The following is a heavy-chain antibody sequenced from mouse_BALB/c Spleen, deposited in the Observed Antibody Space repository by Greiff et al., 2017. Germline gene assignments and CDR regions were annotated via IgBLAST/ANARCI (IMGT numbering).Heavy chain of an antibody. V-gene: IGHV1-55*01. Sequence: QVQLQQPGAELVKPGTSVKLSCKASGYNFTSYWINWVKLRPGQGLEWIGDIYPGSGSTNYNEKFKSKATLTVDTSSSTAYMQLSSLTSEDSAVYYCASYYRYDGPFAYWGQGTLVTVSA. CDR3: ASYYRYDGPFAY. CDR1: GYNFTSYW. CDR2: IYPGSGST. J-gene: IGHJ3*01. D-gene: IGHD2-14*01.